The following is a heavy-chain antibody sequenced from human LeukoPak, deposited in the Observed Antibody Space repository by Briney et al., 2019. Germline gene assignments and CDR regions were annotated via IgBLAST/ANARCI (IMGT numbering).Heavy chain of an antibody. CDR3: AKEQSYGDYAYYFDY. J-gene: IGHJ4*02. Sequence: GGSLRLSCAASGFTFISYAMSWVRQAPGKGLEWVSAISGSGGSTYYADSVKGRFTISRDNSKNTLYLQMNSLRAEDTAVYYCAKEQSYGDYAYYFDYWGQGTLVTVSS. D-gene: IGHD4-17*01. V-gene: IGHV3-23*01. CDR2: ISGSGGST. CDR1: GFTFISYA.